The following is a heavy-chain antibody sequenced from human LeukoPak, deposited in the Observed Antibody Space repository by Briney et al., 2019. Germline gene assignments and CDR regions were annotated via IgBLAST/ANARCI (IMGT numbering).Heavy chain of an antibody. Sequence: TGGSLRLSCAASGFTFRNYVIHWVRQAPGKGLEWVAVTSSDLNVKLYADSVKGRFTISRDNAENSLYLQMNSLRVEDTAFYYCARDLAYSRLDYWGQGMLVTVSS. J-gene: IGHJ4*02. CDR3: ARDLAYSRLDY. CDR2: TSSDLNVK. CDR1: GFTFRNYV. V-gene: IGHV3-30-3*01. D-gene: IGHD5-18*01.